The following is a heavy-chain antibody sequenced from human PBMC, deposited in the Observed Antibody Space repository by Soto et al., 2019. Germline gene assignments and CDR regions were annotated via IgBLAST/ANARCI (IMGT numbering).Heavy chain of an antibody. D-gene: IGHD1-7*01. V-gene: IGHV4-4*07. CDR1: GGSISHYS. J-gene: IGHJ4*02. Sequence: QVQLQESGPGLVKPSETLSLTCTVSGGSISHYSCSWIRQSAGKGLEWIGRVYTSGNCHYNPSLRRRVSISVDKSRNPFSLRVTSVTAADTVLYFCVTETGDNWTYEVYWGQGTPVTVSS. CDR3: VTETGDNWTYEVY. CDR2: VYTSGNC.